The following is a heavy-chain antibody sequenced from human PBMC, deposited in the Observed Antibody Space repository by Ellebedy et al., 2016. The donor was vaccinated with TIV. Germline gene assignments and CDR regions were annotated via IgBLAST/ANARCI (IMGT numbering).Heavy chain of an antibody. D-gene: IGHD5-12*01. CDR3: AAFRAGYSGSDWAGDY. CDR1: GGSITSYY. Sequence: MPSETLSLTCSVSGGSITSYYWSRIRQPPGKGLEWIGYVFYSGTINYSPSLMSRATISLDTSKNSFSLKLNSVTAADTAVYYCAAFRAGYSGSDWAGDYWGQGTLVSVSS. CDR2: VFYSGTI. V-gene: IGHV4-59*01. J-gene: IGHJ4*02.